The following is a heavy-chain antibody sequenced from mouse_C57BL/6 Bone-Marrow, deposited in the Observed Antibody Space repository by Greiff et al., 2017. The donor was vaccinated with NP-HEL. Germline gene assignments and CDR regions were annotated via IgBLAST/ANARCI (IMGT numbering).Heavy chain of an antibody. D-gene: IGHD1-1*01. V-gene: IGHV1-72*01. CDR2: IDPNSGGT. Sequence: QVQLQQPGAELVKPGASVKLSCKASGYTFTSYWMHWVKQRPGRGLEWIGRIDPNSGGTKYNEKFKSKATLTVDKPSSTAYMQLSSLTSEDSAVYYCASGIITTVVAHYAMDYWGQGTSVTVSS. J-gene: IGHJ4*01. CDR3: ASGIITTVVAHYAMDY. CDR1: GYTFTSYW.